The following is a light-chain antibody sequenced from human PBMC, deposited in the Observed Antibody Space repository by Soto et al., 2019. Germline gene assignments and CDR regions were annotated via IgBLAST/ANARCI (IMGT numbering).Light chain of an antibody. CDR1: QGIRSY. CDR3: QQXNIFPPLFT. CDR2: GAS. V-gene: IGKV1-9*01. Sequence: DIQLTQSPFFLSASVGDRVTITCRASQGIRSYLAWYQQRPGKAPELLIYGASTLRTGVASRFSGSGSGTEFTLTISSLQPEDFATYFCQQXNIFPPLFTFGPGTKVDIK. J-gene: IGKJ3*01.